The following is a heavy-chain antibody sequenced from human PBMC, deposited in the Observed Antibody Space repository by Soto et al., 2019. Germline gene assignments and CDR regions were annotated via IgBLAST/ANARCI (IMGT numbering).Heavy chain of an antibody. Sequence: SETLSLTCTVSGGSISSGGYYWSWIRQHPGKGLEWIGYIYYSGSTYYNPSLKSRVTISVDTSKNQCSLKLSSVTAADTAVYYCARELRVGEDYYGMVVWGQGTTVTVSS. CDR2: IYYSGST. V-gene: IGHV4-31*03. D-gene: IGHD3-10*01. J-gene: IGHJ6*02. CDR1: GGSISSGGYY. CDR3: ARELRVGEDYYGMVV.